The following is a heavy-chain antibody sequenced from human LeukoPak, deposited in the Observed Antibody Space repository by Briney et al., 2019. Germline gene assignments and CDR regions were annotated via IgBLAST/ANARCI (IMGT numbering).Heavy chain of an antibody. V-gene: IGHV1-8*01. Sequence: ASVKVSCKASGYTFTSYDINWVRQATGQGLEWMGWMNPNSGNTGYAQKFQGRVTMTRNTSISTAYMELSSLRSEDTAVYYCASNVAVAGAFDIWGQGTRVTVSS. CDR1: GYTFTSYD. CDR2: MNPNSGNT. J-gene: IGHJ3*02. CDR3: ASNVAVAGAFDI. D-gene: IGHD6-19*01.